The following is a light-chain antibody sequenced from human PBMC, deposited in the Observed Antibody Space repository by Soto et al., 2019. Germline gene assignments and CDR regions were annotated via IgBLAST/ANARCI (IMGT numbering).Light chain of an antibody. CDR3: XXXXXXXXWX. V-gene: IGKV3-15*01. Sequence: EIVLTQSPATLSVSPGERATLSCRASQSVSSNLAWYQQKPGQAPRLLIYDASTRATGIPARFSGSGSGTEFTLTISSLQSEDFAVYXXXXXXXXXXWXFGQGTKVDIK. CDR1: QSVSSN. J-gene: IGKJ1*01. CDR2: DAS.